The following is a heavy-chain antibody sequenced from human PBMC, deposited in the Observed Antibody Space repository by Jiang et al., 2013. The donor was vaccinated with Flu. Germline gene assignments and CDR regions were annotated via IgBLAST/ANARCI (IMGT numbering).Heavy chain of an antibody. CDR1: GGSISSDTYY. V-gene: IGHV4-39*07. D-gene: IGHD5-12*01. CDR3: ARAQKYSGFELPYFDL. Sequence: GSGLVKPSETLSPTCTVSGGSISSDTYYWVWIRQPPGKGLEWIGSIYYTGSTYYNPSLKSRVTISVDTSKSQFSLKVGSVTAADTAVFYCARAQKYSGFELPYFDLWGQGNPGHRLL. J-gene: IGHJ4*02. CDR2: IYYTGST.